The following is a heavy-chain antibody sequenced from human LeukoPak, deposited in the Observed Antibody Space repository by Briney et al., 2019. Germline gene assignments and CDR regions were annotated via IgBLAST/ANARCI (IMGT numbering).Heavy chain of an antibody. CDR3: MTASRSSSWPPPT. CDR2: IKQDGSEK. J-gene: IGHJ5*02. Sequence: PGGSLRLSCAASGFTFSSYWMNWVRQAPGKGLEWVTNIKQDGSEKKYVDSVKGRFTISRDNAKNSLYLQMNSLRAEDTAMYYCMTASRSSSWPPPTWRQGTLVTVSS. CDR1: GFTFSSYW. D-gene: IGHD6-13*01. V-gene: IGHV3-7*01.